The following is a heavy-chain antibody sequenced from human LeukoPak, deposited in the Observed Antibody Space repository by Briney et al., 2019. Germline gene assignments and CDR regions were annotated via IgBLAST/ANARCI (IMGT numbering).Heavy chain of an antibody. CDR3: ARHGGDYYDSSGYLRAAFLPSS. D-gene: IGHD3-22*01. CDR1: GYSFTSYW. J-gene: IGHJ4*02. CDR2: IYPGDSDT. V-gene: IGHV5-51*01. Sequence: GVPMQISCNGSGYSFTSYWIGWGRPRPGKGGEWMGMIYPGDSDTRYSPSLQGQVTISDDKSISTAYLQWSSLKASDTAMYYCARHGGDYYDSSGYLRAAFLPSSWGRGTLVTVSS.